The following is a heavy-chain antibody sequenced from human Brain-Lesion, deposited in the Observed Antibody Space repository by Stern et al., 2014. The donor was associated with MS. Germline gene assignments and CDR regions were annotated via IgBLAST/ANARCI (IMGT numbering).Heavy chain of an antibody. D-gene: IGHD6-13*01. V-gene: IGHV4-4*02. CDR2: SDPSGST. J-gene: IGHJ4*02. CDR1: GGSISSSNW. Sequence: QLQLQESGPGLVKPSGTLSLTCAVSGGSISSSNWWSWVRQSPGKGLEWIGESDPSGSTIYNPSLNSRVTVSVDKSKNRFSLNLRSVPAADTAVYFCARFPASRPHVFDSWGQGTLVTVSS. CDR3: ARFPASRPHVFDS.